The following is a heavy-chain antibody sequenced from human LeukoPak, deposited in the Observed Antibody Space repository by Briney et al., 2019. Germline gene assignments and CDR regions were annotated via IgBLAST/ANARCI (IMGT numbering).Heavy chain of an antibody. CDR3: ARGSGYFDY. CDR1: GGSISISSYC. Sequence: SETLSLTCTVSGGSISISSYCWGWIRQPPGKGLEWIGSIYYSGSTYSNPPLNSRVTISVDTSKNQFSLKLSSVTAADTAVYYCARGSGYFDYWGQGTLVTVSS. D-gene: IGHD3-22*01. J-gene: IGHJ4*02. CDR2: IYYSGST. V-gene: IGHV4-39*01.